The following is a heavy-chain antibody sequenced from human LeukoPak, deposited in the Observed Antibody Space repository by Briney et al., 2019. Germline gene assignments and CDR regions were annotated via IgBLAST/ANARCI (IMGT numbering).Heavy chain of an antibody. Sequence: PGGSLRLSRAASGFTFSSYAMHWVRQAPGKGLEWVAVISYDGSNKYYADSVKGRFTISRDNSKNTLYLQMNSLRAEDTAVYYCARECTEFGYYYYYGMDVWGQGTTVTVSS. CDR1: GFTFSSYA. CDR3: ARECTEFGYYYYYGMDV. V-gene: IGHV3-30-3*01. CDR2: ISYDGSNK. J-gene: IGHJ6*02. D-gene: IGHD3-10*01.